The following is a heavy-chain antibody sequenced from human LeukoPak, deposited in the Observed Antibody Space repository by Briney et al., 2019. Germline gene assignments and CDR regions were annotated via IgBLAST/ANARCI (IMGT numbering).Heavy chain of an antibody. CDR2: IYHSGST. CDR3: ASLYSGYDSYFDY. D-gene: IGHD5-12*01. V-gene: IGHV4-30-2*01. Sequence: STETLSLTCTVSGGSISSGGYYWSWIRQPPGKGLEWIGYIYHSGSTYYNPSLKSRVTISVGRSKNQFSLKLSSVTAADTAVYYCASLYSGYDSYFDYWGQGTLVTVSS. CDR1: GGSISSGGYY. J-gene: IGHJ4*02.